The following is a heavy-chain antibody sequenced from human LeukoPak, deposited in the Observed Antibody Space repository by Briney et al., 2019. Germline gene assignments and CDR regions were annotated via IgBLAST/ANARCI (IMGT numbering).Heavy chain of an antibody. V-gene: IGHV4-31*03. CDR2: IYYSGST. Sequence: SETLSLTCTVSGGSISSGGYYWSWIRQHPGKGLEWIGYIYYSGSTYYNPSLKSRVTISVDTSKNQFSLKPSSVTAADTAVYYCARAVGVVVTYGIDVWGQGTTVTVSS. CDR3: ARAVGVVVTYGIDV. CDR1: GGSISSGGYY. D-gene: IGHD2-21*02. J-gene: IGHJ6*02.